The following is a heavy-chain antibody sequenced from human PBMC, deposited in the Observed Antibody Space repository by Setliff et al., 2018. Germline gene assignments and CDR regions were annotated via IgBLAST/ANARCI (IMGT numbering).Heavy chain of an antibody. J-gene: IGHJ3*02. Sequence: PSETLSLTCTVSGGSISSGSYYRGWIRQPPGKGLEWIGSIYYSGSTYYNPSLKSRVTISVDTSKNQFSLKLSSVTAADTAVYYCARDVRVASSSWFKSAFDIWGQGTMVTVS. V-gene: IGHV4-39*07. D-gene: IGHD6-13*01. CDR1: GGSISSGSYY. CDR2: IYYSGST. CDR3: ARDVRVASSSWFKSAFDI.